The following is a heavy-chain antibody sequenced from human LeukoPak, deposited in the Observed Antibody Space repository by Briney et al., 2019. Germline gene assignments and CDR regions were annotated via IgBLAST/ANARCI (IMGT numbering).Heavy chain of an antibody. CDR2: IRYDGSNK. V-gene: IGHV3-30*02. D-gene: IGHD6-19*01. Sequence: GGSLRLSCAASGFTFNTYGMNWVRQAPGNGLEWVAFIRYDGSNKYYADSVKGRFTISRDNSKNTLYLQVDSLRTEDTAVYYCAKDGVSQSSGWYIVNWGQGTVVTVSS. J-gene: IGHJ4*02. CDR1: GFTFNTYG. CDR3: AKDGVSQSSGWYIVN.